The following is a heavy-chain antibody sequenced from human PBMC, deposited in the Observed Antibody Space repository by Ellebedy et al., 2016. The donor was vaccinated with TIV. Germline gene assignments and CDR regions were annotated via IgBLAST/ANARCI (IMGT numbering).Heavy chain of an antibody. D-gene: IGHD2-2*03. CDR3: ARRSSGYCVGVKCTTDFDY. CDR1: GLTFSNYY. Sequence: GGSLRLXXAASGLTFSNYYMSWIRHAPGKGLEWISYISSGGPSISYADSVKGRFAISRDNTKNTLYLQMNSLRAEDTGVYYCARRSSGYCVGVKCTTDFDYWGQGTLVTVSS. J-gene: IGHJ4*02. CDR2: ISSGGPSI. V-gene: IGHV3-11*04.